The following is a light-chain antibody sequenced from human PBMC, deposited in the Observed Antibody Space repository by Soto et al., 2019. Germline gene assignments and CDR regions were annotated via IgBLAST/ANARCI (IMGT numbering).Light chain of an antibody. CDR3: EQYYGWPIT. J-gene: IGKJ5*01. Sequence: IVITPSLATLSVSRRERATXSCRASQSVGSDLAWYQQKPGHAPRLLIYGASTRRTGIPTRFSRSGSGTEFTLTTSSLQSEDFSVYWCEQYYGWPITFGQGTPLAI. V-gene: IGKV3D-15*01. CDR2: GAS. CDR1: QSVGSD.